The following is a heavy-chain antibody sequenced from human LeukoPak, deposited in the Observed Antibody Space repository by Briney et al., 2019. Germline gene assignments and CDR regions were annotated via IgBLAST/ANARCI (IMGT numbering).Heavy chain of an antibody. CDR1: GGSFSGYY. D-gene: IGHD3-16*01. V-gene: IGHV4-34*01. J-gene: IGHJ4*02. CDR3: ARADERRGHPYDY. CDR2: INHSGST. Sequence: PSETLSLTCAVYGGSFSGYYWSWIRQPPGKGLEWIGEINHSGSTNYNPSLKSRVTISVDTSKNQFSLRLSSATAADTAVYYCARADERRGHPYDYWGQGTLVTVSS.